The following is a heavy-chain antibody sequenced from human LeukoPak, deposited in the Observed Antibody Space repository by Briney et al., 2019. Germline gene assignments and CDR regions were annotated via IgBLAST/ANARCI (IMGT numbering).Heavy chain of an antibody. J-gene: IGHJ4*02. CDR3: VRDAQRGFDYSNSLRY. Sequence: PGGSLRLSCAASGFIYSHYGMHWVRQAPGKGLEWVAVIWSDGTNSFYGGSVKGRFTISRDNSQNTLFLQMDSLRVEDTAVYYCVRDAQRGFDYSNSLRYWGQGTLVTVSS. CDR1: GFIYSHYG. V-gene: IGHV3-33*08. D-gene: IGHD4-11*01. CDR2: IWSDGTNS.